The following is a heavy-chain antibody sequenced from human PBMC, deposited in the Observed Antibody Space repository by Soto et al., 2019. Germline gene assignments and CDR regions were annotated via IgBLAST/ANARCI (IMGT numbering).Heavy chain of an antibody. CDR3: AGGPRETTGTGWFDP. CDR1: GYTFTSYG. D-gene: IGHD1-1*01. Sequence: QVQLVQSGAEVKKPGASVKVSCKASGYTFTSYGISWERQAPGQGLEWMGWISAYNGNTNYAQTLQGRVTMTTDTSTDTADMDLRSLRSDDTAVYYCAGGPRETTGTGWFDPWGQGTLVTVSS. CDR2: ISAYNGNT. V-gene: IGHV1-18*01. J-gene: IGHJ5*02.